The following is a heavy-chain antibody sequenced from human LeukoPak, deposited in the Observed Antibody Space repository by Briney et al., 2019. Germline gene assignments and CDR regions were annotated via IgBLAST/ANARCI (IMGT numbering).Heavy chain of an antibody. CDR3: ARAWVVPALSDWFDP. CDR1: GGSISSYY. CDR2: IYYSGST. V-gene: IGHV4-59*01. J-gene: IGHJ5*02. Sequence: SETLSLTCTVSGGSISSYYWSWIRQPPGKGLEWIWYIYYSGSTNYNPSLKSRVIISVDTSKNQFFLKLSSVTAADTAVYYCARAWVVPALSDWFDPWGQGTLVTVSS. D-gene: IGHD2-2*01.